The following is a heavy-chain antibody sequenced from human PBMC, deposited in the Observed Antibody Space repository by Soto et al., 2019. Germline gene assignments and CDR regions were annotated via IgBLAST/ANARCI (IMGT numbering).Heavy chain of an antibody. CDR1: GGTFSSYA. Sequence: ASVKVSCKASGGTFSSYAISWVRQAPGQGLEWMGGIIPIFGTANYAQKFQGRVTITADESTSTAYMELSSLRSEDTAVYYCARYDSRGDYYGMDVWGQGTTVTVSS. V-gene: IGHV1-69*13. CDR2: IIPIFGTA. J-gene: IGHJ6*02. D-gene: IGHD3-22*01. CDR3: ARYDSRGDYYGMDV.